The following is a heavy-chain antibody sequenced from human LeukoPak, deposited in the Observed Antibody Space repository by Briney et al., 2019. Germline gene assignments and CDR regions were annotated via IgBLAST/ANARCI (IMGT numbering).Heavy chain of an antibody. D-gene: IGHD2-15*01. CDR1: GFTFTSYA. CDR2: ISTSSNTI. J-gene: IGHJ4*02. V-gene: IGHV3-48*01. Sequence: GGSLRLSCAASGFTFTSYAMNWVRQAPGKGLEWISYISTSSNTIFYADSVKGRFTISRDNANNSLYLQMSSLGAQDTGVYYCARTNGLATTGSGVGNDLWGQGTLVTVSS. CDR3: ARTNGLATTGSGVGNDL.